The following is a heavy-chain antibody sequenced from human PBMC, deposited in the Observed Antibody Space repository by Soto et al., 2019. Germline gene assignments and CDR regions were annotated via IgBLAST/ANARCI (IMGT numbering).Heavy chain of an antibody. Sequence: EVQLVESGGGLVQPGGSLRLSCAASGFTFSSYWMHWVRQAPGKGLVWVSRINSDGSSTSYADSVKGRFTISRESAKNTLYLKMNSLRAEDTAVYYCARLGGGATTDEENWGQGTPVTVSS. CDR1: GFTFSSYW. CDR2: INSDGSST. J-gene: IGHJ4*02. CDR3: ARLGGGATTDEEN. V-gene: IGHV3-74*01. D-gene: IGHD1-26*01.